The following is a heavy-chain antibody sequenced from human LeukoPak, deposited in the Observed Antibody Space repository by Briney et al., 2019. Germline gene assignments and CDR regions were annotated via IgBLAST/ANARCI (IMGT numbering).Heavy chain of an antibody. CDR3: ARDWAVGATYYFDY. J-gene: IGHJ4*02. D-gene: IGHD1-26*01. CDR2: IYTSGST. Sequence: SETLSLTCTVSGGSISSYYWSWIRQPAGKGLEWVGRIYTSGSTNYNPSLKSQVTISVDKSKNQFSLKLSSVTAADTAVYYCARDWAVGATYYFDYWGQGTLVTVSS. CDR1: GGSISSYY. V-gene: IGHV4-4*07.